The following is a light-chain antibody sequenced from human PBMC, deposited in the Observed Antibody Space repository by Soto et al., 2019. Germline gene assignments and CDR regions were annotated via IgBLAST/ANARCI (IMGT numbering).Light chain of an antibody. CDR1: QSVSIY. CDR3: QQGGDWLT. J-gene: IGKJ4*01. V-gene: IGKV3-11*01. Sequence: EIVLTQSPGTLSLSPGDRATLSCRASQSVSIYLAWYQQKPGQAPRLLIYDASNRVTGIPARFSGSGSGTDCTLTIISVEPEGFAVYYWQQGGDWLTFGGWTKLELK. CDR2: DAS.